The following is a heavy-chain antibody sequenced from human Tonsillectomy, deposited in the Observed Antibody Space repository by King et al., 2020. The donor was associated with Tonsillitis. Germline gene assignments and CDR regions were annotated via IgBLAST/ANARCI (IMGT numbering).Heavy chain of an antibody. Sequence: VQLVESGGGLVQPGRSLRLSCTASGFTFGDYAMSWVRQAPGKGLEWVGCIRSKAYGGATEYAASVKGRFTISRDDSKSIAYLQMNSLKTEDTAVYYCTRGRYYYDSSGYPYWYFDLWGRGTLVTVSS. J-gene: IGHJ2*01. CDR2: IRSKAYGGAT. CDR3: TRGRYYYDSSGYPYWYFDL. CDR1: GFTFGDYA. D-gene: IGHD3-22*01. V-gene: IGHV3-49*04.